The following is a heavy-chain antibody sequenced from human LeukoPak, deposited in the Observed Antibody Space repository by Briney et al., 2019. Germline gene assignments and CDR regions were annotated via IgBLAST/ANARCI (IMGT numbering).Heavy chain of an antibody. V-gene: IGHV4-4*02. Sequence: SGTLSLTCAVSGGSVSRGYWWSWVRQPPGEGLEWIGEVSHRGSTNYNPSLKSRVTISVDDSKNQFSLKLSSVTAADTAVYYCARGEYAGGYYYYYYYMDVWGKGTTVTVSS. D-gene: IGHD3-10*01. CDR2: VSHRGST. J-gene: IGHJ6*03. CDR1: GGSVSRGYW. CDR3: ARGEYAGGYYYYYYYMDV.